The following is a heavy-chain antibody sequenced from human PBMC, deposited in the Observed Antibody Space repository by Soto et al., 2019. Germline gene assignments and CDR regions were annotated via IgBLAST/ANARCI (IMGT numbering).Heavy chain of an antibody. Sequence: EVQLVESGGGLVKPGGSLRLSCAASGFTFSNAWMSWVRQAPGKGLEWVGRIKSKTDGGTTDYAAPVKGRFTISRDDSKNTLYLQMNSLKTEDTAVYYCTTGGIAVAVGWNGFDPWGQGTLVTVSS. J-gene: IGHJ5*02. D-gene: IGHD6-19*01. CDR2: IKSKTDGGTT. V-gene: IGHV3-15*01. CDR1: GFTFSNAW. CDR3: TTGGIAVAVGWNGFDP.